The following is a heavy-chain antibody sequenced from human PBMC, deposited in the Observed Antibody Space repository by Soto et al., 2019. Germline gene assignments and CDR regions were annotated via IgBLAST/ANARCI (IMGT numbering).Heavy chain of an antibody. CDR2: IKQDGSDK. CDR3: ASCGGWSFDS. CDR1: GFNFNQYW. V-gene: IGHV3-7*01. Sequence: EAQLVESGGGLVQPGGSLRLSCSASGFNFNQYWMSWVRQAPGKGLEWVANIKQDGSDKNYVGSVRGRFTISRDNAKNSLYLQMDSLRVEDTALYYCASCGGWSFDSWGQGTLVTVSS. J-gene: IGHJ4*02. D-gene: IGHD2-21*01.